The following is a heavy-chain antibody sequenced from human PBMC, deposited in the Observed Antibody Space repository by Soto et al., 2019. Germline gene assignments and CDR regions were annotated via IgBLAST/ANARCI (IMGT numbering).Heavy chain of an antibody. D-gene: IGHD3-22*01. J-gene: IGHJ4*02. Sequence: SGPTLVNPTQTLTLTCAFSGFSLDTTGVGVGWIRQPPGKALEWLALIYWDDDKRYSPSLKSRLTITKDTSKNQVDLAVSDMEPVDAAAYYCAQLLGGYNNSGWTHNRYDYWGQGTLVTVSS. V-gene: IGHV2-5*02. CDR3: AQLLGGYNNSGWTHNRYDY. CDR1: GFSLDTTGVG. CDR2: IYWDDDK.